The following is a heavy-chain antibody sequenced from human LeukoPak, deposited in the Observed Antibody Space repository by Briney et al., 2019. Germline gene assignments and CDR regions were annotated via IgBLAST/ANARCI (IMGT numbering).Heavy chain of an antibody. Sequence: ASVKVSCKTSGYTFADYYLHWVRQAPGQGLEWVGWIHPNTGATHHAQKFQGRLTMTRDTSISTVYMELTRLRSDDTAMYYCARNHGDNSKCDYWGQGTLVTVSS. J-gene: IGHJ4*02. V-gene: IGHV1-2*02. CDR2: IHPNTGAT. D-gene: IGHD4-23*01. CDR1: GYTFADYY. CDR3: ARNHGDNSKCDY.